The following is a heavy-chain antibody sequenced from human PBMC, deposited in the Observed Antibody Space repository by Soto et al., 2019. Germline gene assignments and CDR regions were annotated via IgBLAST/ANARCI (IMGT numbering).Heavy chain of an antibody. CDR1: GFTFSSYS. Sequence: EVQLVESGGGLVKPGGSLRLSCAASGFTFSSYSMNWVRQAPGKGLEWVSSISSSSSYIYYADSVKGRFTISRDNAKNSLYLQMNSLRAEDTAVYYCARESSSGYYPDYWGQGTLVTVSS. J-gene: IGHJ4*02. CDR3: ARESSSGYYPDY. CDR2: ISSSSSYI. D-gene: IGHD3-22*01. V-gene: IGHV3-21*01.